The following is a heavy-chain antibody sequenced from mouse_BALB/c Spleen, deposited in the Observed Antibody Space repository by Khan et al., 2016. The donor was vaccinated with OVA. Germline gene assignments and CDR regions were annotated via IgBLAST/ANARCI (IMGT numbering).Heavy chain of an antibody. CDR2: INTYTGEP. D-gene: IGHD2-9*01. CDR1: GYTFTNYG. CDR3: ARTYYGYDRYFDG. J-gene: IGHJ1*01. Sequence: QIQLVQSGPELKKPGETVKISCKASGYTFTNYGMNWVKQAPGKGLKWMGWINTYTGEPTYADDFKGRFAFSLETSASTAYLQISNLKDEDRATFFCARTYYGYDRYFDGWGAGTTVTVSS. V-gene: IGHV9-1*02.